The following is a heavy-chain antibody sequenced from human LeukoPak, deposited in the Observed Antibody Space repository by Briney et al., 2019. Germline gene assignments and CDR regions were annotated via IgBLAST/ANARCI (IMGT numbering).Heavy chain of an antibody. J-gene: IGHJ4*02. CDR1: GITVSNYD. V-gene: IGHV3-23*01. CDR3: ATAPYYYDSIDYPDY. D-gene: IGHD3-22*01. CDR2: ISGSGGST. Sequence: GGSLRLSCVVSGITVSNYDMSWVRQAPGKGLEWVSAISGSGGSTYYADSVKGRFTISRDNSKNSLYLQMNSLRAEDTAVYFCATAPYYYDSIDYPDYWGQGALVTVSS.